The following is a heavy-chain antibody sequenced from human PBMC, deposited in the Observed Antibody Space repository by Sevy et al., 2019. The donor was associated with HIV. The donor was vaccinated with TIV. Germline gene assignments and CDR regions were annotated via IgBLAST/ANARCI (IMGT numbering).Heavy chain of an antibody. V-gene: IGHV5-51*01. J-gene: IGHJ5*02. CDR2: IYPGDSDT. D-gene: IGHD6-13*01. CDR1: GYSFTSYW. CDR3: ARQGYSSSWYFGWFDP. Sequence: GESLKTSCKGSGYSFTSYWIGWVRQMPGKGLEWMGIIYPGDSDTRYSPSFQGQVTISADKSISTAYLQWSSLKASDTAMYYCARQGYSSSWYFGWFDPWGQGTLVTVSS.